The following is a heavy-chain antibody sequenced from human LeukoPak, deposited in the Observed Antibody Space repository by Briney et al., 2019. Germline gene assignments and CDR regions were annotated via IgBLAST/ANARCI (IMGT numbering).Heavy chain of an antibody. CDR3: ARLQTKVVTRVLFDY. V-gene: IGHV1-2*02. CDR1: GYTFTGYY. J-gene: IGHJ4*02. D-gene: IGHD4-23*01. CDR2: INPNSGGT. Sequence: ASVKVSCKASGYTFTGYYMHWVRQAPGQGVEWMGWINPNSGGTNYAQKFQGRVTMTRDTSISTAYMELSRLRSDDTAVYYCARLQTKVVTRVLFDYWGQGTLVTVSS.